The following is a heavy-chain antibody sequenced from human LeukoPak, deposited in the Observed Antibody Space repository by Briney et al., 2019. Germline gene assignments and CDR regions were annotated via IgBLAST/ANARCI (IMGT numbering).Heavy chain of an antibody. Sequence: ASVKVSCKASGYTFTDYFIHWVRQAPGQGLEWMGWMNPNTGGTNYAQKFQDRVTMTRDTSISTAYMELSRLRSDDTAVYYCARALLYSGYDWLGGHFDYWGQGTLVTVSS. CDR3: ARALLYSGYDWLGGHFDY. J-gene: IGHJ4*02. D-gene: IGHD5-12*01. CDR1: GYTFTDYF. V-gene: IGHV1-2*02. CDR2: MNPNTGGT.